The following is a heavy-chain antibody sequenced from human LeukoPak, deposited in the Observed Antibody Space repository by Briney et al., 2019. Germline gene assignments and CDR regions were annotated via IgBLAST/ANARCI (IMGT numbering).Heavy chain of an antibody. V-gene: IGHV4-31*03. CDR3: ARALRSGSYHFDY. CDR2: IYYSGST. J-gene: IGHJ4*02. CDR1: GGSISSGGYY. Sequence: SETLPLTCTVSGGSISSGGYYWSWIRQHPGKGLEWIGYIYYSGSTYYNPSLKSRVTISVDTSKNQFSPKLSSVTAADTAVYYCARALRSGSYHFDYWGQGTLVTVSS. D-gene: IGHD1-26*01.